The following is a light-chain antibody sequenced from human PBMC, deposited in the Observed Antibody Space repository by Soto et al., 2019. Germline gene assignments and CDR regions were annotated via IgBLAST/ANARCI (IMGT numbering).Light chain of an antibody. J-gene: IGLJ2*01. CDR1: SGHSIYA. CDR3: QTWGTGIIV. V-gene: IGLV4-69*01. Sequence: QPVLTQSPSASASLGASFKLTCTLSSGHSIYAIAWHQQQPEKGPRYLMKLNSDGSHSKGDGIHDRFSGSSSGAERYLTISSLQSEDEADYYCQTWGTGIIVFGGGTKLTVL. CDR2: LNSDGSH.